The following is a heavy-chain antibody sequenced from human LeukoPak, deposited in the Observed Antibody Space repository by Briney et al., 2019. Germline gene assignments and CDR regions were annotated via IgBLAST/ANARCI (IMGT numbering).Heavy chain of an antibody. CDR1: GGSIISGDYY. CDR3: ARGGLFYDY. D-gene: IGHD2/OR15-2a*01. CDR2: IHHRGST. J-gene: IGHJ4*02. Sequence: SETLSLTCTVSGGSIISGDYYWSWIRQSPGKVLEWIGYIHHRGSTFYNPSLKSRVIISVDTSKNQSSLKLNSVTAADTAVYYCARGGLFYDYWGQGTLVTVSS. V-gene: IGHV4-30-4*01.